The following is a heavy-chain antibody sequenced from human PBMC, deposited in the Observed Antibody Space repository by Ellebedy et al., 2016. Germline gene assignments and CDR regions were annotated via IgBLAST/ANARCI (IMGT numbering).Heavy chain of an antibody. CDR1: GFTFSSYA. Sequence: GESLKISCAASGFTFSSYAMSWVRQAPGKGREWVSAISGSVGSTYYADSVKGRFTISRDNSKNTLYLQMNSLRAEDTAVYYCAKGLYDVWSGSFDYWGQGTLVTVSS. CDR2: ISGSVGST. J-gene: IGHJ4*02. D-gene: IGHD3-3*01. V-gene: IGHV3-23*01. CDR3: AKGLYDVWSGSFDY.